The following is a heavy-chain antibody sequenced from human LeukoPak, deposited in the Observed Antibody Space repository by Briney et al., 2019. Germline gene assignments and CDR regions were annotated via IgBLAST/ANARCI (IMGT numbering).Heavy chain of an antibody. CDR1: GFTVSSNY. D-gene: IGHD1-26*01. CDR2: IYSGGST. J-gene: IGHJ5*02. V-gene: IGHV3-53*01. Sequence: GGSLRLSCAASGFTVSSNYMNWVRQAPGKGLESVSVIYSGGSTYYADSVKGQFTISRDNSKNTLYLQMNSLRAEDTAVYYCARDRSVGTTTGLFDPWGQGTLVTVSS. CDR3: ARDRSVGTTTGLFDP.